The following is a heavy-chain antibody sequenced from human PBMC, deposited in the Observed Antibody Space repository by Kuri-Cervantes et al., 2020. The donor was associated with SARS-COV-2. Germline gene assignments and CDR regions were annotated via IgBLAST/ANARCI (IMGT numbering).Heavy chain of an antibody. CDR1: GDTFTSYA. J-gene: IGHJ6*03. CDR2: IIPIFGTA. CDR3: TTVQEGPSYYYYYNMDF. Sequence: SVKVSCKASGDTFTSYAISWVRQAPGQGLEWMGGIIPIFGTANYAQKFQGRVTITTDESTSTAYMELSSLRSEDTAVYYCTTVQEGPSYYYYYNMDFWGKGTTVTVSS. V-gene: IGHV1-69*05.